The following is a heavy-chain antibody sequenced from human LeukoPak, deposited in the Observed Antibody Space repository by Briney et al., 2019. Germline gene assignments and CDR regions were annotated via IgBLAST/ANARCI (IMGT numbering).Heavy chain of an antibody. CDR2: IYHSGST. D-gene: IGHD2-2*01. J-gene: IGHJ5*02. V-gene: IGHV4-30-2*01. Sequence: PSETLSLTCAVSGGSISSGGYSWSWIRQPPGKGLEWIGYIYHSGSTYYNPSLKSRVTISVDRSKNQFSLKLSSVTAADTAVYYCARTSSYCSSTCYWWFDPWGQGTLVTVSS. CDR3: ARTSSYCSSTCYWWFDP. CDR1: GGSISSGGYS.